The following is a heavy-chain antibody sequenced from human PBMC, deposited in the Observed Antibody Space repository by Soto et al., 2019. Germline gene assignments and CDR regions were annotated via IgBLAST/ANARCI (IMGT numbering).Heavy chain of an antibody. J-gene: IGHJ4*02. D-gene: IGHD5-18*01. Sequence: VGSLRLSCAASGFTFSSYAMSWVRQAPGKGLEWVSAISGSGGSTYYADSVKGRFTISRDNSKKTLYLQMNSLRAEDTAVYYCAKAWIQLWLQGYWGQGTLVTVSS. CDR3: AKAWIQLWLQGY. CDR2: ISGSGGST. CDR1: GFTFSSYA. V-gene: IGHV3-23*01.